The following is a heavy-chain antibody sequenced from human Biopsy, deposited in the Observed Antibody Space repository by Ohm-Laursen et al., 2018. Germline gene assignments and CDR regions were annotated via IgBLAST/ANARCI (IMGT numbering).Heavy chain of an antibody. V-gene: IGHV3-21*01. CDR2: ISETSSHI. CDR3: ARDSSRRAREGGMDV. Sequence: GSLRLPCAASGFSVSSYDMNWVRQAPGKGLEWISYISETSSHIYDADSVRGRFTVARDIAKNSLYLQLNSLRVEDTAVYYCARDSSRRAREGGMDVWGQGTTVTVSS. D-gene: IGHD6-6*01. CDR1: GFSVSSYD. J-gene: IGHJ6*02.